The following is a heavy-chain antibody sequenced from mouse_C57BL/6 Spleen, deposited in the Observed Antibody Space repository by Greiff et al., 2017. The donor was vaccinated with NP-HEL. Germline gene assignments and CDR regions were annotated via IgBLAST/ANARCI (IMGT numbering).Heavy chain of an antibody. CDR3: ARDGALITTVVYFDY. CDR2: ISDGGSYT. Sequence: EVMLVESGGGLVKPGGSLKLSCAASGFTFSSYAMSWVRQTPEKRLEWVATISDGGSYTYYPDNVKGRFTISRDNAKNNLYLQMSHLKSEDTAMYYCARDGALITTVVYFDYWGQGTTLTVSS. J-gene: IGHJ2*01. D-gene: IGHD1-1*01. V-gene: IGHV5-4*01. CDR1: GFTFSSYA.